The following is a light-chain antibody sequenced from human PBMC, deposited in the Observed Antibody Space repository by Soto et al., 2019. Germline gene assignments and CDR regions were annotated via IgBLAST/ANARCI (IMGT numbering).Light chain of an antibody. CDR1: QSLVHGDGNTY. CDR2: KSS. CDR3: MQATQSHT. Sequence: DIVLTQTPLSSPVTLGQPASISCRSSQSLVHGDGNTYLNWLPQRPGQPPRLLIYKSSKRFPGVPDRFSGGGAGTDFTLKISRVEAEDVGVYYCMQATQSHTFGQGTKLEIK. V-gene: IGKV2-24*01. J-gene: IGKJ2*01.